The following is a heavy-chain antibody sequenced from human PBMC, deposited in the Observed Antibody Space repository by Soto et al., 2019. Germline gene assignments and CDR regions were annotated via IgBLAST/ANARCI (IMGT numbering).Heavy chain of an antibody. CDR3: ARVPSP. V-gene: IGHV4-59*08. CDR1: GGSIRTSY. Sequence: PSETLSLTCTVSGGSIRTSYWTGTRQRPGKGLEWIGYIYYRGHTDYNPSLKSRVTISLDTPKNQSSLKLSSVTAADTAVYYCARVPSPWGQGNLVTVSS. J-gene: IGHJ5*02. CDR2: IYYRGHT.